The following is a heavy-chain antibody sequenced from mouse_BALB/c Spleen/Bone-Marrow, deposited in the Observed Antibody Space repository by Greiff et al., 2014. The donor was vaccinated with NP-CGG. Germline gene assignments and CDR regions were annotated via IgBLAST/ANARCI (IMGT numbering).Heavy chain of an antibody. J-gene: IGHJ4*01. Sequence: EVQLQQSGAELVKPGASVKLTCTASGFNIEDTYMHWVKQRPEQGLEWIGRIDPANGNTKYDPKFQGKATITADTSSNTAYLQLSSLTSEDTAVYYCAEITTAAYYVMDYWGQGTSATVSS. V-gene: IGHV14-3*02. CDR2: IDPANGNT. CDR1: GFNIEDTY. CDR3: AEITTAAYYVMDY. D-gene: IGHD1-2*01.